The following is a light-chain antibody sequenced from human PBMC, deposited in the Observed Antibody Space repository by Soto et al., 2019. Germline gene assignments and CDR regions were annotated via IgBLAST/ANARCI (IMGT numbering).Light chain of an antibody. Sequence: DIQMTQSPSTLSASVGDRVTITCRASQSINNWLAWYQQKPGKAPKLFIFKASTLEIGVPSRFSGSGSGIEFTLSISSLQPDDFATYFCQQYESFPRTFGQGTKVEIK. V-gene: IGKV1-5*03. CDR2: KAS. J-gene: IGKJ1*01. CDR3: QQYESFPRT. CDR1: QSINNW.